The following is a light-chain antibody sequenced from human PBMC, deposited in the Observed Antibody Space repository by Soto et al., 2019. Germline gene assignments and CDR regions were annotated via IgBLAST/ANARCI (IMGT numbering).Light chain of an antibody. CDR2: AAT. J-gene: IGKJ1*01. CDR3: LQDNSYPWT. CDR1: QDIRND. V-gene: IGKV1-6*01. Sequence: AIQMTQSPSSLSVSVRDRVTITCRASQDIRNDLHWYQQKPGEAPNLLIYAATTFQSGVPSRFSGSGSGTHFTLNISSLQPEDLATYSCLQDNSYPWTFGKGTKADIK.